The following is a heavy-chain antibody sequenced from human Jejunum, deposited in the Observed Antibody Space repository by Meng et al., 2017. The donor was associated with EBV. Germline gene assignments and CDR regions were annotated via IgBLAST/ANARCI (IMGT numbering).Heavy chain of an antibody. CDR2: ISAYNGDK. CDR1: GYTFPDYV. CDR3: ARPVGHQQQLDH. V-gene: IGHV1-18*01. J-gene: IGHJ4*02. Sequence: QLVQLGADVQSHGAEMNVARKASGYTFPDYVITVVQHAPAHGLEWMTWISAYNGDKNIATKFHNRVTMTRDTSTSTVYMELRSLTSDDTAIYFCARPVGHQQQLDHWGQGTLVTVSS. D-gene: IGHD6-13*01.